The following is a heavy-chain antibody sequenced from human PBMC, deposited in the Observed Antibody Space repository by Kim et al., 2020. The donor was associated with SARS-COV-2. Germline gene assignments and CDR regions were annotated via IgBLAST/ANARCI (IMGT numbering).Heavy chain of an antibody. CDR2: FDPEDGET. V-gene: IGHV1-24*01. J-gene: IGHJ6*02. CDR3: ATDPRVVRGVIHYYYYYGMDV. Sequence: ASVKVSCKVSGYTLTELSMHWVRQAPGKGLEWMGGFDPEDGETIYAQKFQGRVTMTEDTSTDTAYMELSSLRSEDTAVYYCATDPRVVRGVIHYYYYYGMDVWGQGTTVTVSS. D-gene: IGHD3-10*01. CDR1: GYTLTELS.